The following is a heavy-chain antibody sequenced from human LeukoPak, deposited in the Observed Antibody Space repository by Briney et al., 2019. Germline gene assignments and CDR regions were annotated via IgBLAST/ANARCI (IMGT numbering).Heavy chain of an antibody. V-gene: IGHV3-48*01. D-gene: IGHD3-9*01. CDR1: GFTFSSYS. Sequence: GGSLRLSCAASGFTFSSYSMNWVRQAPGKGLDWISYITRSSDILYADSVKGRFTISRDNAKNSLYLQMNGLRVEDTAVYYCTTLSFHDRWGQGTLVTVSS. J-gene: IGHJ4*02. CDR3: TTLSFHDR. CDR2: ITRSSDI.